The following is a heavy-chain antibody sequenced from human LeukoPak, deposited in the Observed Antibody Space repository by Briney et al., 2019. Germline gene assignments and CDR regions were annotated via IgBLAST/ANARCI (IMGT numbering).Heavy chain of an antibody. CDR3: ARSYYDILTGYYNPLGY. Sequence: ASVKVSYKASGYTFTGYYMHWVRQAPGQGLEWMGWINPNSGGTNYAQKFQGRVTMTRDTSISTAYMELSRLRSDDTAVYYCARSYYDILTGYYNPLGYWGQGTLVTVSS. V-gene: IGHV1-2*02. CDR2: INPNSGGT. D-gene: IGHD3-9*01. CDR1: GYTFTGYY. J-gene: IGHJ4*02.